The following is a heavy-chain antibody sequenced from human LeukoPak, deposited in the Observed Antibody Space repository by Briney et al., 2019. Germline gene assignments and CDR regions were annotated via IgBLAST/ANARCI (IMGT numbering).Heavy chain of an antibody. D-gene: IGHD6-19*01. CDR3: AQGYSSGWYPN. CDR1: GFSISTYG. Sequence: GGSLRLSCAVSGFSISTYGMSWVRLAPGKGLEWISAISVDGETTWYADSVKGRFFISRDNSRNTLYLQMNSLRAEDTAVYYCAQGYSSGWYPNWGQGSLVSVSS. J-gene: IGHJ4*02. V-gene: IGHV3-23*01. CDR2: ISVDGETT.